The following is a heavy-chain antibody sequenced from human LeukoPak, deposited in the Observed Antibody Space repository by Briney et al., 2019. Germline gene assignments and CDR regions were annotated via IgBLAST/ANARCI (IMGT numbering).Heavy chain of an antibody. J-gene: IGHJ4*02. D-gene: IGHD4-17*01. V-gene: IGHV1-69*13. CDR3: ARENGDYAYFDY. CDR2: IIPIFGTA. Sequence: GASVKVSCKASGGTFSGYAISWVRQAPGQGLEWMGGIIPIFGTANYAQKFQGRVTITADESTSTAYMELSSLRSEDTAVYYCARENGDYAYFDYWRQGTLVTVSS. CDR1: GGTFSGYA.